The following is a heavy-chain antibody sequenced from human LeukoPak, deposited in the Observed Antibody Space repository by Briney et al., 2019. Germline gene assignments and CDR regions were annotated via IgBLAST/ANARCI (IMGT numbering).Heavy chain of an antibody. Sequence: ASVKVSCKASGYSFTNYYMHWVRQAPGQGLEWMGRINPNSGGTNYAQKLQGRVTMTTDTSTSTAYMELRSLRSDDTAVYYCARVVDGYTYYFDYWGQGTLVTVSS. CDR1: GYSFTNYY. V-gene: IGHV1-2*06. D-gene: IGHD5-24*01. CDR3: ARVVDGYTYYFDY. CDR2: INPNSGGT. J-gene: IGHJ4*02.